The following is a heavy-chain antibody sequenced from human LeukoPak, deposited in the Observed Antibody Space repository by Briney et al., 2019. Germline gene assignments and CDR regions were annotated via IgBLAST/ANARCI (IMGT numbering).Heavy chain of an antibody. D-gene: IGHD3-10*01. CDR3: AKVTYGSGTYGAFDS. V-gene: IGHV3-23*01. J-gene: IGHJ4*02. CDR1: GFTFSSYA. CDR2: ISGSGDYT. Sequence: GGSLRLSCAASGFTFSSYAMSWVRQAPGKGLEWVSTISGSGDYTYYADSVKGRFTISRDNSKNTLYLQMNSLRAEDTAVYYCAKVTYGSGTYGAFDSWGLGTLVTVSS.